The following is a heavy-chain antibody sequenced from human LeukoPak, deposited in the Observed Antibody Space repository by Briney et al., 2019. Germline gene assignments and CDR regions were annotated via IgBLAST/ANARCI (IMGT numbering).Heavy chain of an antibody. V-gene: IGHV4-59*13. Sequence: PSETLSLTCNVSGASINSYYWNWIRQSPGKGLEWLGNIHYRGTTNYNPSLKSRVTLSLDTSKSQFALRMTSVTAADTAVYYCARDEHGDFQGFDYWGQGTWVTVSS. D-gene: IGHD4-17*01. J-gene: IGHJ4*02. CDR1: GASINSYY. CDR3: ARDEHGDFQGFDY. CDR2: IHYRGTT.